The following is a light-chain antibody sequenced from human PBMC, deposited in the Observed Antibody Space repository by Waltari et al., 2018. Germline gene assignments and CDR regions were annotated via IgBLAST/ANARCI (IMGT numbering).Light chain of an antibody. CDR2: LGS. V-gene: IGKV2-28*01. J-gene: IGKJ1*01. Sequence: DIVMTQSPLSLPVTPGEPASISCRSSQSLLHSNGYNYLDWYLQNPGQSPQLLIYLGSNRASGVPDRSSGSGSGTDFTLKISRVEAEDVGVYYCMQALQTPTFGQGTKVEIK. CDR3: MQALQTPT. CDR1: QSLLHSNGYNY.